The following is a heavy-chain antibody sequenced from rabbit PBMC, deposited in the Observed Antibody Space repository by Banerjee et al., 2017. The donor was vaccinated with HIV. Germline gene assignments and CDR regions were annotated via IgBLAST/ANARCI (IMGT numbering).Heavy chain of an antibody. CDR3: ARDAGTSFSTYGMDL. D-gene: IGHD8-1*01. CDR2: AYAGSSGGT. CDR1: GFSFNGFSFNGGYD. J-gene: IGHJ6*01. V-gene: IGHV1S40*01. Sequence: QSLEESGGGLVKPGASLTLTCKASGFSFNGFSFNGGYDMCWVRQAPGKGLEWVACAYAGSSGGTYSATWAKGRFTISKISSTTVTLQMTSLTVADTATYFCARDAGTSFSTYGMDLWGQGTLVTVS.